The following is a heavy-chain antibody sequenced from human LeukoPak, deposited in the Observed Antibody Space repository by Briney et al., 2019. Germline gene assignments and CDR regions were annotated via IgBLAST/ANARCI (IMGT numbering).Heavy chain of an antibody. D-gene: IGHD3-10*01. J-gene: IGHJ3*02. CDR2: IIPIFGTA. CDR1: GGTFSSYA. CDR3: ARGSYGSGSYYDAFDI. V-gene: IGHV1-69*05. Sequence: SVKVSCKASGGTFSSYAISWVRQAPGQGLEWMGRIIPIFGTANYAQKFQGRVTITTDESTSTAYMELSSLRSEDTAVYYCARGSYGSGSYYDAFDIWGQGTMVTVSS.